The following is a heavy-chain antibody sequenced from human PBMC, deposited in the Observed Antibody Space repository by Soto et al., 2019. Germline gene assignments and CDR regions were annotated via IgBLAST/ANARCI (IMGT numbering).Heavy chain of an antibody. Sequence: SETLSLTCTVSGGSISSSSYYWGWIRQPPGKGLEWIGSIYYSGSTYYNPSLKSRVTISVDTSKNQFSLKLSSVTAADTAVYYCARGDTVIRSYNWFDPWGQGTLVTVSS. J-gene: IGHJ5*02. CDR3: ARGDTVIRSYNWFDP. CDR2: IYYSGST. D-gene: IGHD3-22*01. V-gene: IGHV4-39*01. CDR1: GGSISSSSYY.